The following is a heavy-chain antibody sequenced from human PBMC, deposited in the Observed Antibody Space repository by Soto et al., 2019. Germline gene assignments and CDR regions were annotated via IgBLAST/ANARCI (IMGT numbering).Heavy chain of an antibody. D-gene: IGHD2-2*01. V-gene: IGHV5-51*01. CDR1: GYSFTSYW. Sequence: PGESLKISCKGSGYSFTSYWIGWVRQMPGKGLEWMGIIYPGDSDTRYSPSFQGQVTISADKSISTAYLQWSSLKASDTAMYYCARDRYCISTSYLYYYYGMDVWGQGTTVTVSS. J-gene: IGHJ6*02. CDR3: ARDRYCISTSYLYYYYGMDV. CDR2: IYPGDSDT.